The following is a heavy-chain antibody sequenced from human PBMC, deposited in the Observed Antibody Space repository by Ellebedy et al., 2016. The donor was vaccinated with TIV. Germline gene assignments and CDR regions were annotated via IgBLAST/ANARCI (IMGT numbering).Heavy chain of an antibody. D-gene: IGHD1-26*01. CDR2: IYYSGST. CDR1: GGSVSSGSYY. J-gene: IGHJ4*02. Sequence: GSLRLXXTVSGGSVSSGSYYWSWIRQPPGKGLEWIGFIYYSGSTNYNPSLKSRVTISVDTSKNQFSLKLSSVTAADTAVYYCARSVGATDYWGQGTPVTVSS. V-gene: IGHV4-61*01. CDR3: ARSVGATDY.